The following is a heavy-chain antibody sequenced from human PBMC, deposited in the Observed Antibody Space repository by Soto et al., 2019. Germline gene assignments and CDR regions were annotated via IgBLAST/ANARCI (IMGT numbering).Heavy chain of an antibody. D-gene: IGHD1-26*01. CDR2: IIPIFGTA. V-gene: IGHV1-69*01. CDR1: GGTFSSYA. CDR3: ASSIVGATGDAFDI. J-gene: IGHJ3*02. Sequence: QVQLVQSGAEVKKPGSSVKVSCKASGGTFSSYAISWVGQAPGQGLEWMGGIIPIFGTANYAQKFQGRVTITADESTSTAYMELSSLRSEDTAVYYCASSIVGATGDAFDIWGQGTMVTVSS.